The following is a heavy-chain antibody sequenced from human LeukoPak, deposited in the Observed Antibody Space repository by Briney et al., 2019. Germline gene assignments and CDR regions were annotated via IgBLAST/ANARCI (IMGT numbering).Heavy chain of an antibody. Sequence: GGSLRLSCAGSGFSFSTYGMTWVRQAPGKGLEWVSSVSSSGETTYYADSVRGRFTISRDNSKNTLYLQMNNLKVEDTAVYYCARGPSLRLAGNAFDYWGQGTLVSVSS. J-gene: IGHJ4*02. CDR2: VSSSGETT. CDR1: GFSFSTYG. CDR3: ARGPSLRLAGNAFDY. D-gene: IGHD1-1*01. V-gene: IGHV3-23*01.